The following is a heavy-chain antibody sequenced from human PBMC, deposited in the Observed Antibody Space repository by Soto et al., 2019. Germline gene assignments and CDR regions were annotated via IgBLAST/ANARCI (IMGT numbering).Heavy chain of an antibody. CDR2: ISWDGTIT. CDR3: KAAYTDSSAPVDQTSYLDY. J-gene: IGHJ4*02. V-gene: IGHV3-43*01. CDR1: GFTFDDFT. Sequence: EVHLVESGGAGVQPGGSLRLSCAASGFTFDDFTMHWVRQVPGKALEWVSLISWDGTITHYADSVAGRFTISRDNSENSLSLQMNNLPTEDSAVYFCKAAYTDSSAPVDQTSYLDYWGQGTLVTVSS. D-gene: IGHD6-6*01.